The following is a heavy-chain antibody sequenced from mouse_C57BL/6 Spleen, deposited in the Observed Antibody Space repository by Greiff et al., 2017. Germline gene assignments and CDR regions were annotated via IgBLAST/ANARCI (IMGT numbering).Heavy chain of an antibody. CDR3: TRSDYYCSSPFDY. Sequence: QVQLQQSGAELVRPGASVTLSCKASGYTFTDYEMHWVKQTPVHGLEWIGAIDPETGGTAYNQKFKGKAILTADKSSSTAYMELRSLTSEDSAVYYCTRSDYYCSSPFDYWGQGTTLTVSS. D-gene: IGHD1-1*01. CDR2: IDPETGGT. V-gene: IGHV1-15*01. CDR1: GYTFTDYE. J-gene: IGHJ2*01.